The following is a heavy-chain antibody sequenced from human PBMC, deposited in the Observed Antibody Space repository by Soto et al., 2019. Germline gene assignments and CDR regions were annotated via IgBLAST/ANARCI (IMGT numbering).Heavy chain of an antibody. CDR1: GYTFTSYY. D-gene: IGHD5-12*01. V-gene: IGHV1-46*01. CDR2: INPSGGST. Sequence: QVQLVQSGAEVKKPGASVKVSCKASGYTFTSYYMHWVRQAPGQGLEWMGIINPSGGSTSYAQKFQGRVTMTRDKAASTGYMELSSLRSEDTAVYYCARDRGDSGYDGYYYYYGMDVWGQGTTVTFSS. J-gene: IGHJ6*02. CDR3: ARDRGDSGYDGYYYYYGMDV.